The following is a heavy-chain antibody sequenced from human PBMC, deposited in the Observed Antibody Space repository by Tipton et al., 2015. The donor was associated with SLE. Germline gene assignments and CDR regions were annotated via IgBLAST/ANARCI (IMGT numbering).Heavy chain of an antibody. CDR3: AKDMAAAGLDDAFDI. CDR2: ISWNSGSI. CDR1: GFTFDDYA. V-gene: IGHV3-9*01. J-gene: IGHJ3*02. D-gene: IGHD6-13*01. Sequence: QLVQSGGGLVQPGRSLRLSCAASGFTFDDYAMHWVRQAPGKGLEWVSGISWNSGSIGYADSVKGRFTISRDNAKNSLYLQMNSLRAEDTALYYCAKDMAAAGLDDAFDIWGQGTMVTVSS.